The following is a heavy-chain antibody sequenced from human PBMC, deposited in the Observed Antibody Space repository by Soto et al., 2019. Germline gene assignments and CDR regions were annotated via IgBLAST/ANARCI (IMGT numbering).Heavy chain of an antibody. Sequence: GGSLRLSCTVSGFSFSIFGIHWVRQAPGKGLEWVALISYDGNNEHYTESVKGRFSISRDNSKSTVYLQMSGLRADDTAVYYCAKDRPLRGGHFDYWGHGTLITFSS. V-gene: IGHV3-30*18. CDR3: AKDRPLRGGHFDY. CDR1: GFSFSIFG. J-gene: IGHJ4*01. D-gene: IGHD1-26*01. CDR2: ISYDGNNE.